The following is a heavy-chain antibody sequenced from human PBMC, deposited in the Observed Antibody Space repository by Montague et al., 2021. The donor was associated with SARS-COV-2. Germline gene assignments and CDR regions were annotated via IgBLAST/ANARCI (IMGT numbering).Heavy chain of an antibody. Sequence: SDSLSLTCTVSGGSISSSYWTWIRQHPGKGLEWIGYIYYSGSTSYNPSLKSRVTMSVDTSKNQFSLKLSSVTAADTAVYYCARSSGSYSTFDFWGQGTLVTVSS. CDR1: GGSISSSY. CDR2: IYYSGST. J-gene: IGHJ4*02. V-gene: IGHV4-59*08. CDR3: ARSSGSYSTFDF. D-gene: IGHD3-10*01.